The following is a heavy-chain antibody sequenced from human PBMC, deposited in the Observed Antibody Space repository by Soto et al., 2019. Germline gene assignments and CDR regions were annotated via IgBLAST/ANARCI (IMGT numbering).Heavy chain of an antibody. CDR1: GFTFSSYA. CDR3: ARDKGSSGYYGYFDY. V-gene: IGHV3-30-3*01. Sequence: QVQLVESGGGVVQPGRSLRLSCAASGFTFSSYAMHWVRQAPGKGLEWVAVISYDGSNKYYADSVKGRFTISRDNSKKTLCLQMNSLRAEDTAVYYCARDKGSSGYYGYFDYWGQGTLDTVSS. CDR2: ISYDGSNK. D-gene: IGHD3-22*01. J-gene: IGHJ4*02.